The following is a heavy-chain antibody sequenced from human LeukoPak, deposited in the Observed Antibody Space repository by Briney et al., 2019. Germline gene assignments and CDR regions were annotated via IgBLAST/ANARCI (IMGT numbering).Heavy chain of an antibody. CDR1: GFTVSSNY. CDR2: IYSGGST. V-gene: IGHV3-66*01. CDR3: ARGEQWLATADY. Sequence: PGGSLRLSCAASGFTVSSNYMSWVRRAPGKGLEWVSVIYSGGSTYYADSVKGRFTISRDNSKNTLYLQMNSLRAEDTAVYYCARGEQWLATADYWGQGTLVTVSS. J-gene: IGHJ4*02. D-gene: IGHD6-19*01.